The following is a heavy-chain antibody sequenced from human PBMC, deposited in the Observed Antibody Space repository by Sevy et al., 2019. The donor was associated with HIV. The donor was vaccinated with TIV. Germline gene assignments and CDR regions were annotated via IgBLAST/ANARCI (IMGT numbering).Heavy chain of an antibody. CDR1: GFAVSDNC. J-gene: IGHJ6*02. Sequence: GGSLRLSCAVSGFAVSDNCMSWVRQSPGKGLEWVSVIFSGGRTSYADSVKGRFTVSRDNSRNTLYLHMDNLRAEDTATYYCARDRVVHNDYIFVAHYYGMDVRGQGTTVTVSS. D-gene: IGHD4-4*01. V-gene: IGHV3-53*01. CDR3: ARDRVVHNDYIFVAHYYGMDV. CDR2: IFSGGRT.